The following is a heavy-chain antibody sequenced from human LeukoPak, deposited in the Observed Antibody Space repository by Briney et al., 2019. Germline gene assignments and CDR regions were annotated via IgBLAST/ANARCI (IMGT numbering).Heavy chain of an antibody. D-gene: IGHD6-13*01. J-gene: IGHJ4*02. Sequence: GGSLRLSCAASGFTFSSYSMNWVRQAPGKGLEWVSSISSSSSYIYYADSVKGRFTISRDNAKNSLYLQMNSLRAEDTAVYYCAREHGRPTYSSSWYYFDYWGQGTLVTVSS. CDR2: ISSSSSYI. V-gene: IGHV3-21*01. CDR3: AREHGRPTYSSSWYYFDY. CDR1: GFTFSSYS.